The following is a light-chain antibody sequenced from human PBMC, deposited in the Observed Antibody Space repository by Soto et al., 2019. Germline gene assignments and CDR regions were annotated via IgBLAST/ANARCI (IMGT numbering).Light chain of an antibody. CDR2: DVS. CDR3: SSYTSSSTYV. J-gene: IGLJ1*01. V-gene: IGLV2-14*01. Sequence: ALTQPASVSGSPGQSITISCTGTSSDVGGYNYVSWYQQHPGKAPKLMTYDVSNRPSGVSNRFSGSKSGNTASLTISGLQAEDEADYYCSSYTSSSTYVFGTGTKVTDL. CDR1: SSDVGGYNY.